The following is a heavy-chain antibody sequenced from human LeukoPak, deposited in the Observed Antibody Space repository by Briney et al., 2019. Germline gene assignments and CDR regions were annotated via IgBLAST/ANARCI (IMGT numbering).Heavy chain of an antibody. Sequence: PGGSLRLSCAASGFTFSSCEMNWVRQAPGKGLEWVSFISSSGRTIYYADSVKGRFTISRDNSKNSLYLQMNSLRAEDTAVYYCARSKYEYYDSSGYYYGSKYYFDYWGQGTLVTVSS. CDR3: ARSKYEYYDSSGYYYGSKYYFDY. D-gene: IGHD3-22*01. CDR2: ISSSGRTI. CDR1: GFTFSSCE. V-gene: IGHV3-48*03. J-gene: IGHJ4*02.